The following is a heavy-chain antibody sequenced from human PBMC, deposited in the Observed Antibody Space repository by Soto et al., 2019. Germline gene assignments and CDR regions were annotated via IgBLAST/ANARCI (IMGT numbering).Heavy chain of an antibody. CDR2: ISNSGST. V-gene: IGHV4-30-4*01. D-gene: IGHD3-10*01. CDR1: CDSVNNDDYY. Sequence: SATLSLTCTVSCDSVNNDDYYWSWIRQPPGKGLEWIGYISNSGSTFHNPSLRGRLSMSIDTSKNQFSLRLASVTAADTAVYFCARYKVGGYYNAWFDPWGQGALVTVS. J-gene: IGHJ5*02. CDR3: ARYKVGGYYNAWFDP.